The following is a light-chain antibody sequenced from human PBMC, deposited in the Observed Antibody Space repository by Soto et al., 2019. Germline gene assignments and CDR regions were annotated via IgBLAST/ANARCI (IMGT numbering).Light chain of an antibody. J-gene: IGKJ4*01. V-gene: IGKV3-11*01. CDR1: QSVYNF. Sequence: EIVLTHSPVTLSLSPGQRATLSCRASQSVYNFLAWYQQKPGQAPRLLISDASERATGIPARFSGSGSGTDFTLTISSLEPEDFAIYYCQQRAKWPLTFGGGTKVEIK. CDR3: QQRAKWPLT. CDR2: DAS.